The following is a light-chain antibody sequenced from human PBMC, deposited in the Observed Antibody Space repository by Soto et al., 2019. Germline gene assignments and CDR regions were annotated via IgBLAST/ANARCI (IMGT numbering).Light chain of an antibody. CDR1: SSDVGDYNY. V-gene: IGLV2-14*01. CDR2: EVN. Sequence: SSMSNPASVSGSPGQSITISCTGTSSDVGDYNYVSWYQQYPGKAPKLMIHEVNHRPSGVSDRFSGSKSGNTASLTISGLQAEDEADYYCSSYTSSNTYVFATGTKVTVL. J-gene: IGLJ1*01. CDR3: SSYTSSNTYV.